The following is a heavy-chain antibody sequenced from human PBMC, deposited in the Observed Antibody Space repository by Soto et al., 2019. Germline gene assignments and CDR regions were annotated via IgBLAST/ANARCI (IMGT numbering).Heavy chain of an antibody. J-gene: IGHJ4*02. D-gene: IGHD2-21*02. CDR2: INAYIGDT. V-gene: IGHV1-18*01. CDR1: GYTFTHYG. Sequence: QVQLVQSGAEVKKPGASVKVSCKASGYTFTHYGITWVRQAPGQGLEWTGWINAYIGDTKSAQKYQGRVTVTIDTSTGTAYLELRSLRSDDTAVYYCARGDGDTLDYWGQGTLVRVSA. CDR3: ARGDGDTLDY.